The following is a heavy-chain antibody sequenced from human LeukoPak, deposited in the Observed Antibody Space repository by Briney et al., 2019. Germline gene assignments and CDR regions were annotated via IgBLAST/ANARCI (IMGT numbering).Heavy chain of an antibody. V-gene: IGHV3-23*01. D-gene: IGHD1-7*01. CDR3: SKGETDTGTLTHVY. Sequence: GGSLRLSCAASGFTFSNYAMSWVRQAPGKGREWVSAISGSVTTTHYAGSVKGRFTVSRDNSKNTVFLQMHSLGAEDTAVYYCSKGETDTGTLTHVYWGQGTLVTVSS. CDR1: GFTFSNYA. J-gene: IGHJ4*02. CDR2: ISGSVTTT.